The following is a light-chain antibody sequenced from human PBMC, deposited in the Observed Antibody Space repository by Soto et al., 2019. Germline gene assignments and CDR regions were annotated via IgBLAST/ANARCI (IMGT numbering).Light chain of an antibody. J-gene: IGKJ1*01. V-gene: IGKV3-15*01. CDR2: GGS. CDR3: QQYDNWPPEGS. Sequence: EIVLTQSPATLSVSPGERATLSCRASQTVSINLAWYQQKPGQPPRLLIYGGSTRATGIPARFSGSGSGTEFTLTISSLQSEDFAVYYCQQYDNWPPEGSFGQGTKVEVK. CDR1: QTVSIN.